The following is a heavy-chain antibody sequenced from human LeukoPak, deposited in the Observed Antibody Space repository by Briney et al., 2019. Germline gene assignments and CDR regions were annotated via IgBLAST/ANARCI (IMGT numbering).Heavy chain of an antibody. CDR3: ARYTKYYGSAPGLVDY. Sequence: PSETLSLTCTVSGGSISSSSYYWGWIRQPPGKGLEWIGSIYYSGSTYYNPSLKSRVTISVDTSKNQFSLKLSSVTAADTAVYYCARYTKYYGSAPGLVDYWGQGTLVTVSS. J-gene: IGHJ4*02. D-gene: IGHD3-10*01. CDR1: GGSISSSSYY. CDR2: IYYSGST. V-gene: IGHV4-39*01.